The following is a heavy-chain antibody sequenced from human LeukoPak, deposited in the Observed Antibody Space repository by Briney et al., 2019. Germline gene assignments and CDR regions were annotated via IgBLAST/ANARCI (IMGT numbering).Heavy chain of an antibody. CDR1: GYSISSGYY. J-gene: IGHJ4*02. CDR3: ARRKRYDYVWGSYRGDFDY. Sequence: SETLSLTCSVSGYSISSGYYWGWCRRPPGEGLEWSGRIYHSGTAYYNPSLKSRVTISVDTSKNQISLKLSSVTAADTAVYYCARRKRYDYVWGSYRGDFDYWGQGTLVTVSS. CDR2: IYHSGTA. V-gene: IGHV4-38-2*02. D-gene: IGHD3-16*01.